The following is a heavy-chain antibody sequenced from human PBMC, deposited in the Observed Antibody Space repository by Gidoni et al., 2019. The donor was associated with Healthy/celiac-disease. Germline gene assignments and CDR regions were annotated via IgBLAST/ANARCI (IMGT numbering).Heavy chain of an antibody. J-gene: IGHJ6*02. CDR3: TRGCSGGSCFHYYYYGMDV. V-gene: IGHV3-49*05. D-gene: IGHD2-15*01. CDR2: IRSKAYGGTT. CDR1: GFTFGDYA. Sequence: EVQLVESGGGLVKPGRSLRLSCTASGFTFGDYAMSWFRQAPGKGLEWVGFIRSKAYGGTTEYAASVKGRFTISRDDSKSIAYLQMNSLKTEDTAVYYCTRGCSGGSCFHYYYYGMDVWGQGTTVTVSS.